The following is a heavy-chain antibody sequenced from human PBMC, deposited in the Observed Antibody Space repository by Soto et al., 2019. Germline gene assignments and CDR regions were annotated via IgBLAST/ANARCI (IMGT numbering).Heavy chain of an antibody. V-gene: IGHV4-34*01. CDR2: INHSGST. CDR1: GGSFSGYY. Sequence: QVQLQQWGAGLLKPSETLSLTCAVYGGSFSGYYWSWIRQPPGKGLEWIGEINHSGSTNYNPSLKSRVTISVDTSKNQFSLKLSSVTAADTAVYYCARGRKGSYDSSVLHYYYGMDVWGQGTTVTVSS. CDR3: ARGRKGSYDSSVLHYYYGMDV. J-gene: IGHJ6*02. D-gene: IGHD3-22*01.